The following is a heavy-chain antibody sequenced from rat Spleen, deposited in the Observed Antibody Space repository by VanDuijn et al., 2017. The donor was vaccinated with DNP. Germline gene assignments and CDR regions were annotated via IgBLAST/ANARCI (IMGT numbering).Heavy chain of an antibody. CDR1: GFTFNDYW. CDR3: ARWASTVAGYFDY. J-gene: IGHJ2*01. Sequence: EVQLVESGGDLVQPGKSLKLSCVASGFTFNDYWMTWIRQVPGKGLEWVASTIGSGGNSYYPDSLKGQFTISRDNAKNTLYLQMNSLRSEDTATYYCARWASTVAGYFDYWGQGVMVTVSS. D-gene: IGHD1-3*01. CDR2: TIGSGGNS. V-gene: IGHV5-31*01.